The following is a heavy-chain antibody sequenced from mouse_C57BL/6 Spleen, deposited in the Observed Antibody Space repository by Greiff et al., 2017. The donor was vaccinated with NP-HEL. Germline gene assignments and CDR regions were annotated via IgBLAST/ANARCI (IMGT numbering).Heavy chain of an antibody. CDR1: GFSLTSYA. V-gene: IGHV2-9-1*01. CDR2: IWTGGGT. CDR3: ASRKEGYGRGNWYFDV. J-gene: IGHJ1*03. Sequence: VKLMESGPGLVAPSQSLSITCTVSGFSLTSYAISWVRQPPGKGLEWLGVIWTGGGTNYNSALKSRLSISKDNSKSQVFLKMNSLHTDDAARYYCASRKEGYGRGNWYFDVWGTGTTVTVSS. D-gene: IGHD1-1*01.